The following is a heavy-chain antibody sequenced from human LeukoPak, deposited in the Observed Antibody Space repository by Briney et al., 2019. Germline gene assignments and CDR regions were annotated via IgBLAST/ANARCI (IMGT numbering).Heavy chain of an antibody. CDR2: IYYSGST. CDR3: ASGYCSSTSCYWAQYYYYYMDV. Sequence: SETLSLTCTVSGGSISSSSYYWGWIRQPPGKGLEWIGSIYYSGSTYYNPSLKSRVTISVDTSKNQFSLKLSSVTAADTAVYYCASGYCSSTSCYWAQYYYYYMDVWGKGTTVTVSS. V-gene: IGHV4-39*07. J-gene: IGHJ6*03. CDR1: GGSISSSSYY. D-gene: IGHD2-2*03.